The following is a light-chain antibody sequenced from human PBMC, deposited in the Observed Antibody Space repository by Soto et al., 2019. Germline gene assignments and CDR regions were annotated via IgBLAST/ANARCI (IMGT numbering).Light chain of an antibody. Sequence: QTVVTQEPSVSVSTGGTVTLTCGLNSGSVSTSYYPRWYQQTPGQSPRTLIYSTNTPSSGVPDPFSGSILGNKAALTITGAQADDVADYYWVLYMGSGISVFGGGTKLTVL. CDR3: VLYMGSGISV. CDR1: SGSVSTSYY. V-gene: IGLV8-61*01. J-gene: IGLJ2*01. CDR2: STN.